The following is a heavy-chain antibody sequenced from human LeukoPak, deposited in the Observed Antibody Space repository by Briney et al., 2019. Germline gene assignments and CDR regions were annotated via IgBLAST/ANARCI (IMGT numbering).Heavy chain of an antibody. CDR2: IFPSGGEI. J-gene: IGHJ4*02. Sequence: PGGSLRLSCAASGFTFSTFAMLWVRQPRGKGLEWVSSIFPSGGEIHYADSVRGRFTISRDNSKSTLSLQMNSLRAEDTAVYYCARDLSSSGWYDYWGQGTLVTVSS. CDR3: ARDLSSSGWYDY. D-gene: IGHD6-19*01. V-gene: IGHV3-23*01. CDR1: GFTFSTFA.